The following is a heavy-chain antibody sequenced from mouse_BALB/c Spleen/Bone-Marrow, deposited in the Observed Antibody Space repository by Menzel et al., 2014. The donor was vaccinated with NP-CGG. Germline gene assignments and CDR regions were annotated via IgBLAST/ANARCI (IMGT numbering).Heavy chain of an antibody. CDR2: IRNKANGYTA. D-gene: IGHD2-3*01. J-gene: IGHJ2*01. CDR1: GFTFTDYY. CDR3: ARYDVYYYFDY. V-gene: IGHV7-3*02. Sequence: EVQLVESGGGLVQPGGSLRLSCAASGFTFTDYYMSWVRRPPGKALEWLVFIRNKANGYTAEYSASVKGRFTISRDNSQSILYLQMNTLRAEDSATYYCARYDVYYYFDYWGQGTTLTVSS.